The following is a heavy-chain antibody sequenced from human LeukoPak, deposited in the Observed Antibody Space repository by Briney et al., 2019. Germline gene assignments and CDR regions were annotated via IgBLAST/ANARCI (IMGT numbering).Heavy chain of an antibody. Sequence: PSETLSLTCTVSDGSFSSSYYSWGWIRQSPGRGLEWIGSRDYSGRSQYNPSLKSRVTISAETSTTHFSLKLTSVTAADTAVYYCGRAIGSSGGYYYYMDVWGKGTAVTVSS. CDR1: DGSFSSSYYS. V-gene: IGHV4-39*07. CDR2: RDYSGRS. J-gene: IGHJ6*03. CDR3: GRAIGSSGGYYYYMDV. D-gene: IGHD1-14*01.